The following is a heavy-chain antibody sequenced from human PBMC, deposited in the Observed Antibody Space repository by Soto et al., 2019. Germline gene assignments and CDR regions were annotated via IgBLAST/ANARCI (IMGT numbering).Heavy chain of an antibody. D-gene: IGHD3-16*01. CDR1: GGSFGNYA. Sequence: QVQLVQSGAEVKKPGSSVKVSCKASGGSFGNYAINWVRQAPGQGLEWMGGIIPIFATVNYAQNFQGRVTTTLDYYTSTAFIDMISLRSEDTAVYYCASVVLMNAEYFQEWGQGTLVTVSS. V-gene: IGHV1-69*05. CDR3: ASVVLMNAEYFQE. J-gene: IGHJ1*01. CDR2: IIPIFATV.